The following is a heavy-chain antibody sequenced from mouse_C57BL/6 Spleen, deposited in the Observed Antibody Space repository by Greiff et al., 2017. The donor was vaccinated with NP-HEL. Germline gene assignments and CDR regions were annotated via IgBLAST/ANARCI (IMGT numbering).Heavy chain of an antibody. V-gene: IGHV1-61*01. CDR3: ARRDYEGVGWFAY. CDR1: GYTFTSYW. CDR2: IYPSDSET. Sequence: QVQLQQPGAELVRPGSSVKLSCKASGYTFTSYWMDWVKQRPGQGLEWIGNIYPSDSETHYNQKFKDKATLTVDKSSSTAYMQLSSLTSEDSAVYYCARRDYEGVGWFAYWGQGTLVTVSA. D-gene: IGHD2-4*01. J-gene: IGHJ3*01.